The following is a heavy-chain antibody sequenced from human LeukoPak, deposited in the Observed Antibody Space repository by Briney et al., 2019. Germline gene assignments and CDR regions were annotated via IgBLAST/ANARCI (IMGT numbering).Heavy chain of an antibody. V-gene: IGHV3-7*01. CDR3: ASSYGDYDYYYMDV. D-gene: IGHD4-17*01. CDR2: INRDGSEK. CDR1: GFTFSDYW. J-gene: IGHJ6*03. Sequence: GGSLRLSCAASGFTFSDYWMSWVRQAPGKGLEWVANINRDGSEKYYVDSVKGRFTISRDNAKNSLYLQMNSLRAEDTAVYYCASSYGDYDYYYMDVWGKGTTVTISS.